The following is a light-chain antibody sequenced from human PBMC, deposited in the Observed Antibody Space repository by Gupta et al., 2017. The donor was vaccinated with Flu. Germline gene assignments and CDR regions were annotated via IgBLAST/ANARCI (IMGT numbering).Light chain of an antibody. V-gene: IGLV2-8*01. CDR2: EVN. CDR3: SSYAGSNNWV. J-gene: IGLJ3*02. Sequence: QPALTQPPSASGSPAQSVTISCTGTSSDVGGYNYVSWYQQHPGEAPILMIFEVNKRPSGVPDRFAGSKSGNTASLTVSGLQAEDEADYYCSSYAGSNNWVFGGGTKLTVL. CDR1: SSDVGGYNY.